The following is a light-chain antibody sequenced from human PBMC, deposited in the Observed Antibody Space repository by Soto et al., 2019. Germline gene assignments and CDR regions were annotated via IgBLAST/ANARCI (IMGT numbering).Light chain of an antibody. CDR1: SGSVSTSYY. CDR2: STN. Sequence: QAVVTKEPLFSMSPGGTVTLTCGWSSGSVSTSYYPSWYQQTPGQAPRTLIYSTNTRSSGVPHRFSGSILGNKAALTITGAQADDESDYYSVLYMGSGSNWAFGGGTKLTVL. CDR3: VLYMGSGSNWA. V-gene: IGLV8-61*01. J-gene: IGLJ3*02.